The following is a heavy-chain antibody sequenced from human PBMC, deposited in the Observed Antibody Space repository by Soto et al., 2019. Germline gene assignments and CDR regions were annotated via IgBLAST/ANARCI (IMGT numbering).Heavy chain of an antibody. J-gene: IGHJ3*02. V-gene: IGHV3-9*01. CDR3: AKVIWFGDSDLSEAFDI. D-gene: IGHD3-10*01. Sequence: EVQLVESGGGLVQPGRSLRLSCAASEFTFDDYAMHWVRQAPGKGLDWVSGISWNSDRIGYADSVKGRFTISRDNAKNSLYLQMNSLRAEDTALYYCAKVIWFGDSDLSEAFDIWGQGTMVTVSS. CDR1: EFTFDDYA. CDR2: ISWNSDRI.